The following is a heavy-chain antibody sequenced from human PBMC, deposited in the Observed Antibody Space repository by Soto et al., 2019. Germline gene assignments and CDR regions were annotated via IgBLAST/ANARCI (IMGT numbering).Heavy chain of an antibody. V-gene: IGHV3-30*18. Sequence: GGSLRLSCAGSGFTFRWFGMNWVRQSPGKGLEWVARISNDGSNEYYVDSVKGRFTISRDNSKNALYLQMDSLRAEDTAVYYCAKGEVRGIIPSYFDYWGLGTLVTVSS. J-gene: IGHJ4*02. CDR1: GFTFRWFG. D-gene: IGHD3-10*01. CDR3: AKGEVRGIIPSYFDY. CDR2: ISNDGSNE.